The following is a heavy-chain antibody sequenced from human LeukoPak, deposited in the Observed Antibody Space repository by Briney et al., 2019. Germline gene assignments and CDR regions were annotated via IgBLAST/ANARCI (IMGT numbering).Heavy chain of an antibody. CDR1: GYTFTSYG. Sequence: ASVTVSCKASGYTFTSYGISWVRQAPGQGLEWMGWVSPYNGDTKYAQNHQGRVTMTTDTSTTTAHMELRSLTSDDTAVYYCAKAWDYGDRGEIDYWGQGTLVTVSS. J-gene: IGHJ4*02. CDR3: AKAWDYGDRGEIDY. D-gene: IGHD4-17*01. CDR2: VSPYNGDT. V-gene: IGHV1-18*01.